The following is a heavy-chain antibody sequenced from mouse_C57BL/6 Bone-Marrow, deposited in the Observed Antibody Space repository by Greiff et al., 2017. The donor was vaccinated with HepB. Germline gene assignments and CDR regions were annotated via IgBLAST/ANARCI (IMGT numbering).Heavy chain of an antibody. V-gene: IGHV15-2*01. CDR1: DSEVFPIAY. Sequence: QVQLKESGSELRSPGSSVKLSCKDFDSEVFPIAYMSWVRQKPGHGFEWIGGILPSIGRTIYGEKFEDKATLDADTLSNTAYLELNSLTSEDSAIYYCARGYYGSSPYWYFDVWGTGTTVTVSS. CDR3: ARGYYGSSPYWYFDV. D-gene: IGHD1-1*01. J-gene: IGHJ1*03. CDR2: ILPSIGRT.